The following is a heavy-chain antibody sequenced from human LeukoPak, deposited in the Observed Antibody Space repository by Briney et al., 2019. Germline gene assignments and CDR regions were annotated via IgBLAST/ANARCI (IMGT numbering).Heavy chain of an antibody. D-gene: IGHD3-10*01. J-gene: IGHJ5*02. CDR2: LSGVGGGT. V-gene: IGHV3-23*01. CDR3: AKDIWPDRFFDH. Sequence: GGSLRLSCPADGFTHSSLSTSWDRQAPGKGLEWVSSLSGVGGGTSYAGSVKGRCTISRDNSRNTLHLHMSSLRAEHTAVYYCAKDIWPDRFFDHGVQGTLVTVSS. CDR1: GFTHSSLS.